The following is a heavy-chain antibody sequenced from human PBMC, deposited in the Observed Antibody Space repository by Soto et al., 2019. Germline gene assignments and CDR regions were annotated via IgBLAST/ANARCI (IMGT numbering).Heavy chain of an antibody. CDR1: GFTFSSYG. J-gene: IGHJ4*02. D-gene: IGHD6-6*01. CDR3: AKDYSRSAYFDY. Sequence: QVHLVESGGGVVQPGRSLRLSCAASGFTFSSYGMHWVRQAPGKWLERVAVISYDGSNKYYADSVKSRFTISRDNSKNTLYLQMNSLRAEDTAVYYCAKDYSRSAYFDYWGQGTLVTVSS. CDR2: ISYDGSNK. V-gene: IGHV3-30*18.